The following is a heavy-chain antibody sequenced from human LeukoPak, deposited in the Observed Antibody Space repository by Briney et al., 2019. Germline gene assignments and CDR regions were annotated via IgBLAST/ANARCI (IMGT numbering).Heavy chain of an antibody. CDR3: ARALYYFDSSSYSGMGGY. V-gene: IGHV3-7*03. Sequence: GGSLRLSCATSGFTFSSYWMSWVRQAPGKGLEWAANIKQDGSERYYVDSVKGRFTISRDNAKNSLYLQMNSLRAEDTAIYYCARALYYFDSSSYSGMGGYWGQGTLVTVSS. J-gene: IGHJ4*02. CDR1: GFTFSSYW. CDR2: IKQDGSER. D-gene: IGHD3-22*01.